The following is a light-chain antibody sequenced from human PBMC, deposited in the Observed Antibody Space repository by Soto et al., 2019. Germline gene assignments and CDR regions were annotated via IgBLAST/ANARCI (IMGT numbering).Light chain of an antibody. CDR2: DAS. J-gene: IGKJ1*01. Sequence: EIGLTQSPCTLSLSPGERATLSCRASQSVSSSFLAWYQQKPGQAPRLLVYDASNRATGIPTRFSGSGSGTDFTLTISSLHPDDFATYYCQQYNSYSPTFGQGTKVDIK. CDR3: QQYNSYSPT. CDR1: QSVSSSF. V-gene: IGKV3-20*01.